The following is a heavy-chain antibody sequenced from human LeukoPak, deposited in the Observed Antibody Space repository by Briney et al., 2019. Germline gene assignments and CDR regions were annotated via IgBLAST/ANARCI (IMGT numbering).Heavy chain of an antibody. Sequence: SVNVSCKASGGTFSSYAITWVRQAPGQGVEWMGGIIPIFGTANYAQKFQGRVTITPDEFTSTAYMELSSLRSEDTAVYYCARVRSEMATTTSLYYYYYYMDVWGKGTTVTVSS. CDR3: ARVRSEMATTTSLYYYYYYMDV. J-gene: IGHJ6*03. V-gene: IGHV1-69*01. CDR1: GGTFSSYA. CDR2: IIPIFGTA. D-gene: IGHD5-24*01.